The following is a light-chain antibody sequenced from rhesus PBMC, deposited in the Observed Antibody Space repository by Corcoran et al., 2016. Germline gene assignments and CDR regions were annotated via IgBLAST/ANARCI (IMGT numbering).Light chain of an antibody. V-gene: IGKV1-33*01. CDR2: SAS. CDR3: QQRNSYPLT. Sequence: DIQMTQSPSSLSASVGDKVTITCRASQGIGNALAWYQQKPGKAPNLLIYSASTLQSGVPSRFSGSGSGTDFSLTISSRQPEDFAVYYCQQRNSYPLTFGGGTKVEI. J-gene: IGKJ4*01. CDR1: QGIGNA.